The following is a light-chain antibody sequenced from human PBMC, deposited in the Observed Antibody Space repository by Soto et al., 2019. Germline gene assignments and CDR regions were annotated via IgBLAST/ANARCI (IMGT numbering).Light chain of an antibody. CDR2: NVY. J-gene: IGLJ1*01. Sequence: QSVLAQPASVSGSPGQSITISCTGTSDDVGAYNSVSWHQQHPGKAPKLMIYNVYDRPSGISYRFSGSKSGNTASLTISGLQGEDEADYYCSAYTVSRTYVFGTGTKLTVL. CDR3: SAYTVSRTYV. CDR1: SDDVGAYNS. V-gene: IGLV2-14*03.